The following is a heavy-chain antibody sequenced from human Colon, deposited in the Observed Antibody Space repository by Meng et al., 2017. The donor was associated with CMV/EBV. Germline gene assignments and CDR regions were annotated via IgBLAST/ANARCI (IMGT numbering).Heavy chain of an antibody. Sequence: GSLRLSCIVSGGSISSSIYFWGWIRQSPGKGLEWIGSIHHSGSTLYNPSFKSRVTISVDTSKNQFSLKLTSVSAADTAVYYCGQIMAPNEYIGMDVWGQGTTVTVSS. CDR3: GQIMAPNEYIGMDV. D-gene: IGHD2-8*01. J-gene: IGHJ6*02. CDR1: GGSISSSIYF. CDR2: IHHSGST. V-gene: IGHV4-39*01.